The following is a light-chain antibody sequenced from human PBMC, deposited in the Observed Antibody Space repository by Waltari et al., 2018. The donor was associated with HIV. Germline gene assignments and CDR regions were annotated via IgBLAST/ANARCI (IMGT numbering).Light chain of an antibody. Sequence: QSVLTQPPSASGTPGQRVTISCSGSSSDIGSYYVYWFQQLPGTAPKVVIYGNSNRPSGVPDRFSGSKSGSSASLVITGLQSEDEADYYCQSYDSNLSGLFGGGTKVTVL. CDR1: SSDIGSYY. J-gene: IGLJ2*01. CDR3: QSYDSNLSGL. CDR2: GNS. V-gene: IGLV1-40*01.